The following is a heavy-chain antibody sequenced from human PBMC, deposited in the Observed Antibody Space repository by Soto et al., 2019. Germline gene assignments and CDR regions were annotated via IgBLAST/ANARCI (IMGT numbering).Heavy chain of an antibody. CDR3: ARAMAFPYYLDY. J-gene: IGHJ4*02. CDR1: GFTFSNYG. Sequence: QVQLVESGGGVVQPGRPLRLSCAASGFTFSNYGMHWVRQAPGKGLEWVAVIWYDGSKKYYADSVKGRCTISRDNSKNTLYMQMNSLRAEDTAVYYCARAMAFPYYLDYWGQGTLVTVSS. D-gene: IGHD5-12*01. CDR2: IWYDGSKK. V-gene: IGHV3-33*01.